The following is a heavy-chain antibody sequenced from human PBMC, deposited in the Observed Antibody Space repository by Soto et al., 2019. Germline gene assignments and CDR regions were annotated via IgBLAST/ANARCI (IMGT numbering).Heavy chain of an antibody. J-gene: IGHJ4*02. V-gene: IGHV4-39*01. D-gene: IGHD3-22*01. CDR1: GGSISSSSYY. CDR3: ARLVYDSSGYRPG. Sequence: QLQLQESGPGLVKPSETLSLTCTVSGGSISSSSYYWGWIRQPPGKGLEWIGSSDYRGSTYYNPSLKSRVTISVDTSKNQYSLKLSSVTAADTAVYYCARLVYDSSGYRPGWGQGTLVTVSS. CDR2: SDYRGST.